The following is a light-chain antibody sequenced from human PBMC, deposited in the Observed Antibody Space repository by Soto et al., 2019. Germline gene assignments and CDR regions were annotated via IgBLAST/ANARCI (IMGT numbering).Light chain of an antibody. CDR1: SGHSNYA. Sequence: QPVLTQSPSASASLGASVKLTCTLSSGHSNYAIACHQQQQEKGPRYLMVLNSDGSHSKGDGIPDRFSGSSSGAERYLTISSLQSEDEADYYCQTWGTGNWVFGGGTKLTVL. CDR2: LNSDGSH. J-gene: IGLJ3*02. V-gene: IGLV4-69*01. CDR3: QTWGTGNWV.